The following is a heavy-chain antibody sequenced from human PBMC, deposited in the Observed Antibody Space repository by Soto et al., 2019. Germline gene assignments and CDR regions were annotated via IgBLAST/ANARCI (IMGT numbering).Heavy chain of an antibody. CDR3: ARLAVMVRGVIGYYYGMDV. D-gene: IGHD3-10*01. CDR2: IIPIFGTA. V-gene: IGHV1-69*01. Sequence: QVQLVQSGAEVKKPGSSVKVSCKAAGCTFSSYAISWVRQAPGQGLEWMGGIIPIFGTANYAQKFQGRVTITADESTSTAYMELSSLRSEDTAVYYCARLAVMVRGVIGYYYGMDVWGQGTTVTVSS. J-gene: IGHJ6*02. CDR1: GCTFSSYA.